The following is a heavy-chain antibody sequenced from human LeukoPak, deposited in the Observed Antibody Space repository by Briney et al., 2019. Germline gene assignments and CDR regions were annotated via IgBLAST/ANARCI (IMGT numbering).Heavy chain of an antibody. Sequence: PSETLSLTCTVSDGSIRTYYWSWIRQPPGKGLEWIGYIYYSGSTNYNPSLKSRVTISVDTSKNQFSLKLSSVTAADTAVYYCARDYYGSGSYYKRTWGQGTLVTVSS. CDR1: DGSIRTYY. CDR3: ARDYYGSGSYYKRT. CDR2: IYYSGST. J-gene: IGHJ5*02. V-gene: IGHV4-59*01. D-gene: IGHD3-10*01.